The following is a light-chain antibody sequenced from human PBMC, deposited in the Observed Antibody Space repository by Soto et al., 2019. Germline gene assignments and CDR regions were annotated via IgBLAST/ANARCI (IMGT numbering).Light chain of an antibody. CDR3: ATWDTSLSAGVI. CDR1: SSDVGAHNY. J-gene: IGLJ2*01. V-gene: IGLV2-8*01. Sequence: QSALTQPPSASGSPGQSLTISCTGTSSDVGAHNYVSWYQQNPGKAPKLMLYDVNKRPSGVPDRFSGSKSGTSATLAITGLQTGDEADYYCATWDTSLSAGVIFGGGTKLTVL. CDR2: DVN.